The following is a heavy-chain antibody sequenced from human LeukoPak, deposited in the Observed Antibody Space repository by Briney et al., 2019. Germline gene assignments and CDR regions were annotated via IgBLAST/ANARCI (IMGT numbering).Heavy chain of an antibody. CDR2: ISYDGSNE. Sequence: GGSLRLSRAASGFTFSSYVMHWVRQAPGKGLEWVAIISYDGSNEYYADSVKGRFTISRDNAKNSLYLQMNSLRAEDTAVYYCARGHWGLDYWGRGTLVTVSS. V-gene: IGHV3-30*04. J-gene: IGHJ4*02. CDR3: ARGHWGLDY. D-gene: IGHD7-27*01. CDR1: GFTFSSYV.